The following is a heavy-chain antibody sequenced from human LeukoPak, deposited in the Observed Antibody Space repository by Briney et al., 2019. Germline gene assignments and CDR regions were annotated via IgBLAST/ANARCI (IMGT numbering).Heavy chain of an antibody. CDR2: ISYDGSNK. CDR1: GFTFSSYA. D-gene: IGHD3-3*01. V-gene: IGHV3-30*01. Sequence: GGSLRLSCAASGFTFSSYAMHWVRQAPGKGLEWGAVISYDGSNKYYADSVKGRFTISRDNSKNTLYLQMNSLRVEDTAVYYCARDPEVKSYYDFWSGYYYYFDYWGQGTLVTVSS. CDR3: ARDPEVKSYYDFWSGYYYYFDY. J-gene: IGHJ4*02.